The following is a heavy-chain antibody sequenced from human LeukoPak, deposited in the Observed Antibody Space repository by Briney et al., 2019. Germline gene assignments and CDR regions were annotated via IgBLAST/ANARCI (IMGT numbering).Heavy chain of an antibody. D-gene: IGHD2-2*01. J-gene: IGHJ4*02. Sequence: GASVKVSCKASGYTFTSYGISWVRQAPGQGLEWMGWINPNSGGTNYAQKFQGRVTMTRDTSISTAYMELSRLRSDDTAVYYCASGWHLLSPGDYGGQGPRVTVSS. CDR1: GYTFTSYG. V-gene: IGHV1-2*02. CDR3: ASGWHLLSPGDY. CDR2: INPNSGGT.